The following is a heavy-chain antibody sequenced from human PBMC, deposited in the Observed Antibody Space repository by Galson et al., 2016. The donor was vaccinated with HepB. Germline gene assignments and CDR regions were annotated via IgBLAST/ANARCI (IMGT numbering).Heavy chain of an antibody. V-gene: IGHV3-30*04. D-gene: IGHD6-19*01. J-gene: IGHJ4*02. CDR3: ARSTRGGWRPSYFDY. CDR2: ISYDATNK. Sequence: SLRLSCAASGFTFRVYPMHWVRQAPGKGLEWVAVISYDATNKLYADSVKGRFTISRDNSNNTLYLQMNSLRAEDTAVYYCARSTRGGWRPSYFDYWGQGTLVTVSS. CDR1: GFTFRVYP.